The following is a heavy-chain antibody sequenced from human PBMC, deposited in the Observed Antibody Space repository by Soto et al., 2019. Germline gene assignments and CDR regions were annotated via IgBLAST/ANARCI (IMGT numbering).Heavy chain of an antibody. Sequence: GSLRLSCAASGFTFSSYAMSWIRQTPGKGLEWIGYIYYTGSTNYNPSLKGRVTMSVDTSRDQVSLRLRSVTRADTAVYYCARDQYDFRSGSYYYAMEVWGQGTKVTVSS. J-gene: IGHJ6*02. D-gene: IGHD3-3*01. CDR3: ARDQYDFRSGSYYYAMEV. CDR2: IYYTGST. CDR1: GFTFSSYA. V-gene: IGHV4-59*01.